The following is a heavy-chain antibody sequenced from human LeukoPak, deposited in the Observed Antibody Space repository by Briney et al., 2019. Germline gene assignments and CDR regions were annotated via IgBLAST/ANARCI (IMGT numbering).Heavy chain of an antibody. Sequence: PGGSLRLSCAGSGFAFSEYWMHWARQTPEKGLMWVSRINDGGTYTAYADSVKGRFTISRDNSKNTLHLQMNSLRAEDTAIYYCARTITMARVDIWGQGTMVTISS. V-gene: IGHV3-74*01. D-gene: IGHD3-10*01. J-gene: IGHJ3*02. CDR1: GFAFSEYW. CDR2: INDGGTYT. CDR3: ARTITMARVDI.